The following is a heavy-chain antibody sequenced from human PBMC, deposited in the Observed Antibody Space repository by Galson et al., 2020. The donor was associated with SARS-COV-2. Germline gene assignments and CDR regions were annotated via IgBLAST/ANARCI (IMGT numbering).Heavy chain of an antibody. D-gene: IGHD3-10*01. V-gene: IGHV3-33*01. CDR1: GFTFSSYG. CDR3: ARDPVRYGSGSPVDY. Sequence: GGSLRLSCSASGFTFSSYGMHWVRQAPGQGLEWVAVIWYDGSNNNYANSVTGRFTISRDNSKNTLYLQMGSLRAEDTAMYYCARDPVRYGSGSPVDYWGQGTLVTVSS. CDR2: IWYDGSNN. J-gene: IGHJ4*02.